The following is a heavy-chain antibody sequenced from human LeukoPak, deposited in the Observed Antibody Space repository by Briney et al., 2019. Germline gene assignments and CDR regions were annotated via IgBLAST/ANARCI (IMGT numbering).Heavy chain of an antibody. Sequence: GGSLRLSCAASGFAFNHYAMTWVPPAPGKGLERVSNINDNGGQRHYADSVKGRFTISRDNSKNTLFLQMDSLRAEDTAVYYCAKTQWKVGATDYFDYWGQGILVTVSS. D-gene: IGHD1-26*01. CDR3: AKTQWKVGATDYFDY. CDR1: GFAFNHYA. J-gene: IGHJ4*02. CDR2: INDNGGQR. V-gene: IGHV3-23*01.